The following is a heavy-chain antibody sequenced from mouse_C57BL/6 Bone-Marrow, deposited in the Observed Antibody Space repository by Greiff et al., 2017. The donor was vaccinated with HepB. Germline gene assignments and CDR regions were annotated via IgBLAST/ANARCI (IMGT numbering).Heavy chain of an antibody. CDR1: GYTFTSYG. D-gene: IGHD2-5*01. V-gene: IGHV1-81*01. Sequence: LVESGAELARPGASVKLSCKASGYTFTSYGISWVKQRTGQGLEWIGEIYPRSGNTYYNEKFKGKATLTADKSSSTAYMELRSLTSEDSAVYFCARFPYSNYLGYAMDYWGQGTSVTVSS. CDR3: ARFPYSNYLGYAMDY. CDR2: IYPRSGNT. J-gene: IGHJ4*01.